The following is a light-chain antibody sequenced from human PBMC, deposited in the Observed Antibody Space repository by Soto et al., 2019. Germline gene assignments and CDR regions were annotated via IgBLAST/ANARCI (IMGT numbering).Light chain of an antibody. CDR1: QSISSY. CDR2: AAS. V-gene: IGKV1-39*01. Sequence: DIQMTQSPSSLSASVGGRVTITCRASQSISSYLNWYQQKPGKAPKLLIYAASSLQSGVPSRFSGSGSGTDFTLTISSLQPEDFATYYCQQSYSTPPTSTFGQGTKVDIK. J-gene: IGKJ1*01. CDR3: QQSYSTPPTST.